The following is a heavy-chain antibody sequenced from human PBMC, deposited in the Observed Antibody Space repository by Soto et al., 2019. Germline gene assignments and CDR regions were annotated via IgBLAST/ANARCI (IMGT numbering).Heavy chain of an antibody. D-gene: IGHD3-3*01. Sequence: QVQLVQSGAEVKKPGSSVKVSCKASGGTFSSYAISWVRQAPGQGLEWMGGIIPIFGTANYAQKFQGRVTITADESTSTAYMELSSLRSEDTAVYYCARDHPSEMATIFAPRTWHFDLWGRGTLVTVSS. J-gene: IGHJ2*01. CDR2: IIPIFGTA. CDR1: GGTFSSYA. CDR3: ARDHPSEMATIFAPRTWHFDL. V-gene: IGHV1-69*12.